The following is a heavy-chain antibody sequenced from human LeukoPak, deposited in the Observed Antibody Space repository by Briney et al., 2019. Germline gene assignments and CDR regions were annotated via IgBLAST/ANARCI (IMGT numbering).Heavy chain of an antibody. D-gene: IGHD5-24*01. Sequence: PSETLSLTCTVSGCSISNYYWSWLRQPPEKGLEWIGYIYYSGSTNYNPSLKSRVTISVDTSNNQFSLKLSSVTAADTAVYYCARTYGWHFDYWGQGTLVTVSS. J-gene: IGHJ4*02. CDR1: GCSISNYY. V-gene: IGHV4-59*01. CDR3: ARTYGWHFDY. CDR2: IYYSGST.